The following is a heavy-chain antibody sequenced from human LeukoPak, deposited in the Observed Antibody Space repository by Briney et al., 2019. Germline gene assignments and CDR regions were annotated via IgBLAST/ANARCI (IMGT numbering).Heavy chain of an antibody. CDR3: ARWGSYGSGSSDWFDP. CDR1: GGSISSYY. V-gene: IGHV4-59*12. CDR2: IYYSGST. D-gene: IGHD3-10*01. Sequence: SETLSLTCTVSGGSISSYYWSWIRQPPGKGLEWIGYIYYSGSTNYNPSLKSRVTISVDTSKNQFSLKLSSVTAADTAVYYCARWGSYGSGSSDWFDPWGQGTLVTVSS. J-gene: IGHJ5*02.